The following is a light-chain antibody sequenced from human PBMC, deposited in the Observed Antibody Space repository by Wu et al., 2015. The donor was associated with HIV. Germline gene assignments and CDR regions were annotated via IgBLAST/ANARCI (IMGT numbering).Light chain of an antibody. CDR3: QQTNSPWA. CDR2: AAS. CDR1: QGISSW. J-gene: IGKJ1*01. V-gene: IGKV1D-12*01. Sequence: DIQMTQSPSSVSASVGDRVTITCRASQGISSWLAWYQQKPGKAPKLPIYAASTLHSAVPSRFSGSGSATHFTLTISNLQPDDFATYYCQQTNSPWAFGQGTKVEIK.